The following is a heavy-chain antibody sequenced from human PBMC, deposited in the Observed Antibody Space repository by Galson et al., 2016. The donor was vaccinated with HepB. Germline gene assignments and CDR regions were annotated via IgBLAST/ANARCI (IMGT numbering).Heavy chain of an antibody. V-gene: IGHV3-11*06. D-gene: IGHD6-19*01. CDR2: ISTESSYT. J-gene: IGHJ4*02. Sequence: SLRLSCAASGFIFSEFSMSWIRQAPGKGLEWLSHISTESSYTNYAGSVKGRFTISRDNANNSLYLEMNNLQVEDTGIYYCARDGGLSTSGWDRSDFWGQGTLVIVSS. CDR1: GFIFSEFS. CDR3: ARDGGLSTSGWDRSDF.